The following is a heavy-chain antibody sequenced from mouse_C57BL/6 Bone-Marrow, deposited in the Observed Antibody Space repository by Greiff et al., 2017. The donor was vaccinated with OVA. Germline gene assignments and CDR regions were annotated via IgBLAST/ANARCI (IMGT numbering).Heavy chain of an antibody. CDR2: IYPGSGNT. CDR3: ARSHDYCTRYWYFDV. CDR1: GYTFTDYY. J-gene: IGHJ1*03. Sequence: VQLQQSGAELVRPGASVKLSCKASGYTFTDYYINWVKQRPGQGLEWIARIYPGSGNTYYNEKFKGKATLTAEKSSSTAYMQLSSLTSEDSAVYFCARSHDYCTRYWYFDVWGTGTTVTVSS. D-gene: IGHD2-13*01. V-gene: IGHV1-76*01.